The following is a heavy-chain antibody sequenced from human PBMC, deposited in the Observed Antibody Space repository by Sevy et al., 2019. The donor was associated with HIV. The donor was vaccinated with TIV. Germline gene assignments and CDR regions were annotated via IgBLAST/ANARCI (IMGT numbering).Heavy chain of an antibody. CDR3: AKGKGGVATIYDYYYYGIDV. CDR1: GFTFDDYA. Sequence: GGSLRISCAASGFTFDDYAMHWVRQAPGKGLEWVSGISWNSGSIGYADSVKGRFTISRDNAKNSLYLQMNSLRAEDTALYYCAKGKGGVATIYDYYYYGIDVWGQGTTVTVSS. CDR2: ISWNSGSI. V-gene: IGHV3-9*01. J-gene: IGHJ6*02. D-gene: IGHD5-12*01.